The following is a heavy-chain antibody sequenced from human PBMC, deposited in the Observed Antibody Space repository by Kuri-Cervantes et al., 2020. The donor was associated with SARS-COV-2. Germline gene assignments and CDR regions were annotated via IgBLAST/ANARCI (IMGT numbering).Heavy chain of an antibody. CDR2: VRGKANNYAT. Sequence: GGSLRLSCEVFGFLFSASASHWVRQASGKGLEWVGRVRGKANNYATASAASVKGRFTISRDDSKNTAYLQMNSLKTEDTAVYYCTTLIDYWGQAALVTVSS. CDR3: TTLIDY. CDR1: GFLFSASA. V-gene: IGHV3-73*01. J-gene: IGHJ4*02.